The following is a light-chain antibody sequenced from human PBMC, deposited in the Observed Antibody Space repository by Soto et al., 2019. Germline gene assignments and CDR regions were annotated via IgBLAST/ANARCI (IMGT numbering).Light chain of an antibody. CDR1: QDIGND. CDR2: GAS. J-gene: IGKJ2*01. V-gene: IGKV1-17*01. Sequence: DIQMTQSPSSLSASVGDRVTITCRASQDIGNDLGWFQQKSGKAPKRLIYGASILQSGVPSRFSGSGSGIEFTLTITSLQPEDFATFYCLQHNSYPYTFGQGTKLEIK. CDR3: LQHNSYPYT.